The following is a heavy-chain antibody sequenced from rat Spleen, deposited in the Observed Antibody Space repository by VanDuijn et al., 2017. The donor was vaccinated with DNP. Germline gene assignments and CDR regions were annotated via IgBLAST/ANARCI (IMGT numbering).Heavy chain of an antibody. CDR1: GYSITSSYR. V-gene: IGHV3-3*01. CDR2: INSAGSI. D-gene: IGHD1-6*01. CDR3: TRGDILRSFDY. Sequence: EVQLQESGPGLVKPSQSLSLTCSVTGYSITSSYRWNWIRKFPGHKLEWMGYINSAGSIEYNPAIKGRISITSETTKNQFVLQVNSVTTDDTATYYCTRGDILRSFDYWGQGVMVTVSS. J-gene: IGHJ2*01.